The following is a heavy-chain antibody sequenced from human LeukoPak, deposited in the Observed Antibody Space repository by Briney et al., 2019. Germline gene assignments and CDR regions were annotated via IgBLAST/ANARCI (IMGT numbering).Heavy chain of an antibody. Sequence: PGGSLRLSCAASGFTFSSYAMSWVRQAPGKGLEWVSAISGSGGSTYYADSVKGRFTISRDNAKNTLYLQMNSLRAEDTAVYYCASLSVTTTPYYYYYMDVWGKGTTVTVSS. D-gene: IGHD4-11*01. V-gene: IGHV3-23*01. J-gene: IGHJ6*03. CDR3: ASLSVTTTPYYYYYMDV. CDR2: ISGSGGST. CDR1: GFTFSSYA.